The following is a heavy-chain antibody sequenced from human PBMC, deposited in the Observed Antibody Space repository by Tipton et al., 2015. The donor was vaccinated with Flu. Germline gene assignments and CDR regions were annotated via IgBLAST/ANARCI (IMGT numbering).Heavy chain of an antibody. V-gene: IGHV4-34*01. CDR2: INHGGTT. CDR1: GGSFSGHY. Sequence: AGLVKPSETLSLTCAVYGGSFSGHYWTWIRQPPGKGLEWIGEINHGGTTNYNVSLKSRVTISVDASKNQFSLKLSSVTAADTAVYYCATTTYFYGSGSHDYWGQGILVTVSS. D-gene: IGHD3-10*01. CDR3: ATTTYFYGSGSHDY. J-gene: IGHJ4*02.